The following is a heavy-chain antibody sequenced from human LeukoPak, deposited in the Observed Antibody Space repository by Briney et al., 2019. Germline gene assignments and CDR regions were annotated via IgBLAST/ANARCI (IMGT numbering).Heavy chain of an antibody. Sequence: QPGRSLRLSCAASGFTFSSYAMHWVRQAPGKGLEWVAVISYDGSNKYYADSVKGRFTISRDNSKNTLYLQMNSLRAEDTAVYYCAMNLCSYLIWGQGTLVTVSS. CDR3: AMNLCSYLI. D-gene: IGHD5-18*01. CDR2: ISYDGSNK. CDR1: GFTFSSYA. J-gene: IGHJ4*02. V-gene: IGHV3-30*04.